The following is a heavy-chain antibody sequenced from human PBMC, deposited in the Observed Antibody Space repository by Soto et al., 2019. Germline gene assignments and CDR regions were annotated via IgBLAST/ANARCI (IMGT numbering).Heavy chain of an antibody. J-gene: IGHJ4*02. CDR2: ISYDGSKK. Sequence: QVQLVESGGGVVQPGRSLRLSCAASGFTFSSYGMHWVRQAPGKGLEWVAVISYDGSKKYYADSVKGRFTISRDNSKNTLYLQMNSLRAEDTAVYYCAKETDDYWGQGTLVTVSS. CDR1: GFTFSSYG. CDR3: AKETDDY. V-gene: IGHV3-30*18.